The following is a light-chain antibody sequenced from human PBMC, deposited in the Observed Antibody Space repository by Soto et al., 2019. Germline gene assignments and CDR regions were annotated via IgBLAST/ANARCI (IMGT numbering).Light chain of an antibody. CDR1: SSDIGTYNY. CDR2: EVN. Sequence: QSALTQPPSASGSPGQSVTISCTGTSSDIGTYNYVSWYQQHPGEAPKLILYEVNRRPSGVPDRFSGSKSGNTASLIVSGLQAADDDVYYCNAYAGTNNGDVLFGGGTQLTVL. CDR3: NAYAGTNNGDVL. V-gene: IGLV2-8*01. J-gene: IGLJ2*01.